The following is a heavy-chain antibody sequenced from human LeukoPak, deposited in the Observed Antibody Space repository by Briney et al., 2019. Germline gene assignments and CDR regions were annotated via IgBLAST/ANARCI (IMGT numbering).Heavy chain of an antibody. Sequence: GALRLSCAASGFTFSSYSMNWVRQAPGKGLEWVSSISSSSSYIYYADSVKGRFTISRDNAENSLYLQMNSLRAEDTAVYYCARDPGAPQNGSGTSGYWGQGTLVTVSS. CDR3: ARDPGAPQNGSGTSGY. CDR2: ISSSSSYI. V-gene: IGHV3-21*01. J-gene: IGHJ4*02. D-gene: IGHD3-10*01. CDR1: GFTFSSYS.